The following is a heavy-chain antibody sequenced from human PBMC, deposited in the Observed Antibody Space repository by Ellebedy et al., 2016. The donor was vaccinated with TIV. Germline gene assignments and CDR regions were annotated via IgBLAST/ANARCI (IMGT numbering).Heavy chain of an antibody. CDR3: ARYGIEGSRSYIDY. CDR2: ISSSSAYI. V-gene: IGHV3-21*01. Sequence: PGGSLRLSCAASGFTFSSSSMNWVRQAPGKGLEWVSSISSSSAYIYYGDSVKGRFTISRDNAKTSLYLQMHSLRAEDTAVYYCARYGIEGSRSYIDYWGQGTLVTVSS. D-gene: IGHD2-15*01. CDR1: GFTFSSSS. J-gene: IGHJ4*02.